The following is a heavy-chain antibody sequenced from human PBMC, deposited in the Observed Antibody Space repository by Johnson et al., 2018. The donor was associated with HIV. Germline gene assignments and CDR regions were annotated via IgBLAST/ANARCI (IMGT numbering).Heavy chain of an antibody. CDR1: GFNFDDYA. Sequence: VLLVESGGGLVQPGRSLRLSCAVSGFNFDDYAIHWVRQAPGGGLEWVSGISWNSGSIDYADSVKGRFSISRDNAKKSLYLQMNSLRAEDTAVYDCARDLDRAAFDIWGQGAMLTVSS. D-gene: IGHD2-2*03. V-gene: IGHV3-9*01. J-gene: IGHJ3*02. CDR2: ISWNSGSI. CDR3: ARDLDRAAFDI.